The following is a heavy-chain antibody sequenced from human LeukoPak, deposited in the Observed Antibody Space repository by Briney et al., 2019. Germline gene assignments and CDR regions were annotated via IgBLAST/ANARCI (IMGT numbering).Heavy chain of an antibody. CDR3: AKLKAPRQRFLEWLLVS. V-gene: IGHV1-2*02. CDR2: INPVSGGT. CDR1: GYAFTDYF. J-gene: IGHJ5*02. D-gene: IGHD3-3*01. Sequence: ASVRVSCKVSGYAFTDYFLVWVRQAPGKGLEWMGWINPVSGGTTYAQQFQVRITLSGDTSIDTAYMDLRRLRPDDTAIYFCAKLKAPRQRFLEWLLVSWGQGTLVTVSP.